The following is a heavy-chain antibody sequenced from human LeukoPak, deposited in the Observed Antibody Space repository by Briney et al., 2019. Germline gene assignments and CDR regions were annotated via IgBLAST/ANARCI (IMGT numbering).Heavy chain of an antibody. CDR3: ASRGYSYGYPYYFDY. D-gene: IGHD5-18*01. J-gene: IGHJ4*02. CDR2: IYYSGST. CDR1: GGSVSSYY. Sequence: SETLSLTCTVSGGSVSSYYWSWIRQPPGKGLEWIWYIYYSGSTNYNPSLKSRVTISVDTSKNQFSLKLSSVTAADTAVYYCASRGYSYGYPYYFDYWGQGTLVTVSS. V-gene: IGHV4-59*08.